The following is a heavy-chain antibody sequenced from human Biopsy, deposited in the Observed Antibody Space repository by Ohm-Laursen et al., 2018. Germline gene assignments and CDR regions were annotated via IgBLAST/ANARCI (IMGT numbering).Heavy chain of an antibody. Sequence: SQALSLTCTVSGVSISSYFWNWIRQPPGKGLKWIGDIYYSGSTKYNPSLKSRVTISVDMSKSQLSLKLTSVTTADTAVYYCARGNEVMVTGPYFFDYWGQGTLVIVSS. J-gene: IGHJ4*02. CDR1: GVSISSYF. CDR3: ARGNEVMVTGPYFFDY. D-gene: IGHD2-21*02. CDR2: IYYSGST. V-gene: IGHV4-59*01.